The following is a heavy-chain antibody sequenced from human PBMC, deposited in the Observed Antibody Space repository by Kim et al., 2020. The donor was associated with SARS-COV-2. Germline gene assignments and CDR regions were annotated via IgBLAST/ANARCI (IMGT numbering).Heavy chain of an antibody. CDR2: ISYDGSNK. D-gene: IGHD6-6*01. V-gene: IGHV3-30*18. Sequence: GGSLRLSCAASGFTFSSYGMHWVRQAPGKGLEWVAVISYDGSNKYYADSVKGRFTISRDNSKNTLYLQMNSLRAEDTAVYYCAKDRRPGMGDSSSSFYYG. CDR1: GFTFSSYG. J-gene: IGHJ6*01. CDR3: AKDRRPGMGDSSSSFYYG.